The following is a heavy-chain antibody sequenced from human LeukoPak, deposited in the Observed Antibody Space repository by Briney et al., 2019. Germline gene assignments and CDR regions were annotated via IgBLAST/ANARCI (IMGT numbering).Heavy chain of an antibody. CDR1: GGSISSYY. V-gene: IGHV4-59*01. J-gene: IGHJ5*02. D-gene: IGHD3/OR15-3a*01. CDR3: ARGDFSNWFDP. CDR2: IYYSGST. Sequence: PSETLSLTCTVSGGSISSYYWSWIRQPPGKGLEWIGYIYYSGSTNYNPSLKSRVTISVDTSKNQFSLKLSSVTAADTAVYYCARGDFSNWFDPWGQGTLVTVSS.